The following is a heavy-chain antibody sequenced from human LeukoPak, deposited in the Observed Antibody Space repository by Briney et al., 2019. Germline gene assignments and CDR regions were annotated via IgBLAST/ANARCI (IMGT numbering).Heavy chain of an antibody. V-gene: IGHV4-39*07. J-gene: IGHJ4*02. CDR3: ARGVAASGMGNFAF. CDR2: IYYSGST. CDR1: GGSISSSNYY. Sequence: SETLSLTCTVSGGSISSSNYYWAWIRQPPGNGLEWIGSIYYSGSTYFNPSPKSRVTASVQTSKNQVSLKLNSVTAADTAVYYCARGVAASGMGNFAFWGQGALVTVSS. D-gene: IGHD6-13*01.